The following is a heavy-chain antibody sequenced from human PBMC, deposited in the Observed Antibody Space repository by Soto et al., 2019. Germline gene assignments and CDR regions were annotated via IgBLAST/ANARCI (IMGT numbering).Heavy chain of an antibody. CDR1: GFTFSTSA. D-gene: IGHD3-3*01. CDR3: AKGPTVFGAVISFDYYYGMYV. CDR2: ISGSGAGT. Sequence: GGSLRLSCTASGFTFSTSAMSWVRQAPGRGLEWVSGISGSGAGTYCADSVKGRFTISRDNSKNTLYLQMSGLRAEDAAVYYCAKGPTVFGAVISFDYYYGMYVWGQGTPVTVSS. J-gene: IGHJ6*02. V-gene: IGHV3-23*01.